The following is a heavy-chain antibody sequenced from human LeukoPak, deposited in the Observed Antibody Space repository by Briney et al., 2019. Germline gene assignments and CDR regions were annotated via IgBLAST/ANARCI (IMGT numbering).Heavy chain of an antibody. Sequence: TGGSLRLSCGASGFTLSSSWMSWVRQAPGKGLEWVANIEKDGSEKYYVDSVKGRFTISRDNAKNLVYLQMDSLRVEDTAVYYCARISTAVAGVDYWGQGTLVTVSS. CDR1: GFTLSSSW. V-gene: IGHV3-7*01. CDR3: ARISTAVAGVDY. J-gene: IGHJ4*02. D-gene: IGHD6-19*01. CDR2: IEKDGSEK.